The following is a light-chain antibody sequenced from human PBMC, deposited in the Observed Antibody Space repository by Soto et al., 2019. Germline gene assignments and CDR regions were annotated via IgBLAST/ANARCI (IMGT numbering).Light chain of an antibody. CDR1: QSISSW. CDR3: QQYNSYSPWT. J-gene: IGKJ1*01. V-gene: IGKV1-5*03. Sequence: DIQMTQSPSTLSASVGDRVTITCRASQSISSWLAWYQQKPGKAPKLLIYKASSLESGVPSRFSGSGSGTEFTLTISSLQPDDFGTYYCQQYNSYSPWTFGQGTKVDIK. CDR2: KAS.